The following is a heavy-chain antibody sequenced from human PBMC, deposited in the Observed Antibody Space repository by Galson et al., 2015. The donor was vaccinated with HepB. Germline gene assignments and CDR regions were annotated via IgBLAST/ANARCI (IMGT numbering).Heavy chain of an antibody. CDR3: ARGGWSAVITAFDI. J-gene: IGHJ3*02. CDR2: ISYDGSNK. V-gene: IGHV3-30*04. D-gene: IGHD3-22*01. Sequence: SLRLSCAASGFTFSSYAMHWVRQAPGKGLEWVAVISYDGSNKYYADSVKGRFTISRDNSKNTLYLQMNSLRAEDTAVYYCARGGWSAVITAFDIWGQGTMVTVSS. CDR1: GFTFSSYA.